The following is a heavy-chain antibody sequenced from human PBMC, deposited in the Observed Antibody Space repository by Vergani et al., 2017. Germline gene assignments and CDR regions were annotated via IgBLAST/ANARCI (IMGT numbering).Heavy chain of an antibody. CDR2: ISGSSRTI. CDR1: GFTFGVSN. V-gene: IGHV3-48*01. Sequence: EVRLVESGGGLLQPGSSLRLSCSASGFTFGVSNMNWVRQAPGKGLEWVSSISGSSRTIFYADSVKGRFTISRDNAKNSLFLQMSSLRVEDTAVYYCAREIAGNVMASWGQGTLVIVSS. J-gene: IGHJ5*02. D-gene: IGHD4-23*01. CDR3: AREIAGNVMAS.